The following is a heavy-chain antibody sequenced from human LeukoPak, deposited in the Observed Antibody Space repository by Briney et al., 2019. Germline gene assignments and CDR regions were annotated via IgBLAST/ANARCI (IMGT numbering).Heavy chain of an antibody. CDR1: GGSISSYY. J-gene: IGHJ4*02. Sequence: KTSETLSLTCTVSGGSISSYYWSWIRQPPGKGLEWIAYIYNSGNTNYKPSLKSRVTISVDMSKNQFSLKLSSVTAADTAVYYCAGAAVSTRSRFDSWGQGTLVTVSS. CDR3: AGAAVSTRSRFDS. CDR2: IYNSGNT. D-gene: IGHD5/OR15-5a*01. V-gene: IGHV4-59*01.